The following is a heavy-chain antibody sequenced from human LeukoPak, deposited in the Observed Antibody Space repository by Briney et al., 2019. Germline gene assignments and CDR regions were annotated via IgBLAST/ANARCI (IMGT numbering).Heavy chain of an antibody. Sequence: ASVKVSCKASGYTFTSYAMHWVRQAPGQRLEWMGWINAGNGNTKYSQKFQGRVTITRDTSASTAYMELSSLRSEDTAVYYCARLPASMVRGVSRGAFDIWGQGTMVTVSS. CDR2: INAGNGNT. D-gene: IGHD3-10*01. CDR1: GYTFTSYA. V-gene: IGHV1-3*01. CDR3: ARLPASMVRGVSRGAFDI. J-gene: IGHJ3*02.